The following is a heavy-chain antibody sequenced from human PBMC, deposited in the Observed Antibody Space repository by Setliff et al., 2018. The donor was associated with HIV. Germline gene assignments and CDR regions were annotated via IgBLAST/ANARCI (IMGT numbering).Heavy chain of an antibody. Sequence: ASVKVSCKASGGTFSSYAISWVRQAPGQGLEWMGGIIPIFGTANYAQKFQGGVTITADESTSTAYMELSSLRSEDTAVYYCARSAKSGAWTYYDFWSGYSYYYMDVWGKGTTVTV. CDR2: IIPIFGTA. CDR1: GGTFSSYA. J-gene: IGHJ6*03. CDR3: ARSAKSGAWTYYDFWSGYSYYYMDV. D-gene: IGHD3-3*01. V-gene: IGHV1-69*13.